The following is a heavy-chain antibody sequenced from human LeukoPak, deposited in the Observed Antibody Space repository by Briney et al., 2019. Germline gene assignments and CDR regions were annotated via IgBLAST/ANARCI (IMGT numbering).Heavy chain of an antibody. CDR3: AVERTYYYDSSGYPEAFDI. D-gene: IGHD3-22*01. CDR2: IYYSGST. V-gene: IGHV4-39*07. CDR1: GGSISSSSYY. J-gene: IGHJ3*02. Sequence: SETLSPTCTVSGGSISSSSYYWDWIRQPPGKGLEWIGSIYYSGSTYYNPSLKSRVTISVDTSKNQFSLKLSSVTAADTAVYYCAVERTYYYDSSGYPEAFDIWGQGTMVTVSS.